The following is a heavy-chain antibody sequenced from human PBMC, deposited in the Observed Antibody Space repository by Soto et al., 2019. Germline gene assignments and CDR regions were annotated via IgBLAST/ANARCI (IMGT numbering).Heavy chain of an antibody. CDR1: GGTFSSYA. CDR2: IIPIFGTA. D-gene: IGHD3-10*01. V-gene: IGHV1-69*01. CDR3: ARDRATEAWSLNGMDV. J-gene: IGHJ6*02. Sequence: QVQLVQSGAEVKKPGSSVKVSCKASGGTFSSYAISWVRQAPGQGLEWMGGIIPIFGTANYAQKSQGRVTMTADESTSTAYMELSSMRSEDTAVYYCARDRATEAWSLNGMDVWGQGTTVTVSS.